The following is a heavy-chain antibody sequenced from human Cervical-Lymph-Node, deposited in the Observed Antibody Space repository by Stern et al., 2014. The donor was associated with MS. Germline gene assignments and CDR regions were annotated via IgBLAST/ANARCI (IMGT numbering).Heavy chain of an antibody. CDR1: GFTFSNAW. CDR3: TTDHDSGYPNFYYYYGMDV. CDR2: IKRKSDGGTT. D-gene: IGHD5-12*01. Sequence: EVQLVESGGGLVKPGGSLRLSCAASGFTFSNAWMHWVRQAPGKGLEWVGSIKRKSDGGTTDYAAPVKGRFTISRDDSKNTLYLQMNSLKTEDTAVYYCTTDHDSGYPNFYYYYGMDVWGQGTTVTVSS. J-gene: IGHJ6*02. V-gene: IGHV3-15*01.